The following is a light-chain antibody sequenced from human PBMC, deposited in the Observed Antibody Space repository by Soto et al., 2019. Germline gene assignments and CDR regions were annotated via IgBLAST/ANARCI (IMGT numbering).Light chain of an antibody. CDR3: QQYVSSSPRT. V-gene: IGKV3-20*01. CDR1: HTISSSY. Sequence: EIVLTQSPGTLSLSPGERATLSCRASHTISSSYLAWYQQKPSQAPRLLMYGISRRATGIPDRFSGSGSVTDFTLTITRLEPEDFAMYYCQQYVSSSPRTFGQVTKVDIK. J-gene: IGKJ1*01. CDR2: GIS.